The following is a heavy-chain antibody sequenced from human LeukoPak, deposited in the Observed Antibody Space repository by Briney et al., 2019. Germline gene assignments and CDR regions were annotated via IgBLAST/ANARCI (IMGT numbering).Heavy chain of an antibody. Sequence: GGSLRLSCAASGFTFNRYNMNWVRRAPGKGLEWVSSISTSSSYIYYADSVRGRFTISRDNAKNSLYLQMNSLRAEDTAVYYCAREYCSGGSCDESMDVWGKGTTVTVSS. CDR3: AREYCSGGSCDESMDV. J-gene: IGHJ6*03. CDR1: GFTFNRYN. CDR2: ISTSSSYI. V-gene: IGHV3-21*01. D-gene: IGHD2-15*01.